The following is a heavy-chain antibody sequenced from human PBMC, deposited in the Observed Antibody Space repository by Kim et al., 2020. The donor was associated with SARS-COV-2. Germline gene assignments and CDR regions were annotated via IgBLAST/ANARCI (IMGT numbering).Heavy chain of an antibody. CDR1: GFTFSSYC. Sequence: GGSLRLSCAASGFTFSSYCMHWVRQAPGKGLEWVAVIWYDGSNKYYADSVKGRFTISRDNSKNTLYLQMNSLRAEDTAVYYCAKDHPDIRAWFQHWGQGTLVTVSS. CDR3: AKDHPDIRAWFQH. CDR2: IWYDGSNK. D-gene: IGHD2-15*01. V-gene: IGHV3-33*06. J-gene: IGHJ1*01.